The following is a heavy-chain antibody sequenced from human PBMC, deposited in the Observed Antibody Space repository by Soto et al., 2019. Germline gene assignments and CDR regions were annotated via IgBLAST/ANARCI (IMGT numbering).Heavy chain of an antibody. V-gene: IGHV4-30-2*01. CDR2: IYHSGSP. J-gene: IGHJ5*02. CDR1: GGSISSGGYS. Sequence: QLQLQESGSGLVKPSQTLSLTCAVSGGSISSGGYSWSWIRQPPGKGLEWIAYIYHSGSPYYNPSHKSHVTISVARSKNQFSRKMSSMTAADTAVYYCARVPSPWGQGTLVTVSS. CDR3: ARVPSP.